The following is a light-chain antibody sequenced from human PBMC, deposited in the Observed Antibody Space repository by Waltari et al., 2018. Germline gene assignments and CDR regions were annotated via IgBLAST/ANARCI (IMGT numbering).Light chain of an antibody. Sequence: QSVLTQPPSASGTPGQRLILSCSGSRSNIGTHTVNWYQQLPGSAPKLLIFADDQRPSGVPDRFSGSKSDTSASLAISGLQSEDEADYYCASWDDTLTVSFGTGTKVIVL. CDR1: RSNIGTHT. V-gene: IGLV1-44*01. J-gene: IGLJ1*01. CDR2: ADD. CDR3: ASWDDTLTVS.